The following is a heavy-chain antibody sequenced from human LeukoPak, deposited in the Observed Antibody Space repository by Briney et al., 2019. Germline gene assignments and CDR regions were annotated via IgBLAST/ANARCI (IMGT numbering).Heavy chain of an antibody. J-gene: IGHJ4*02. D-gene: IGHD5-18*01. CDR3: ARGYSYGYPPDY. CDR2: IIPIFGTA. V-gene: IGHV1-69*13. Sequence: GASVKVSCKASGGTFSSYAISWVRQAPGQGLEWMGGIIPIFGTANYAQKFQGRVTITADESTSTAYMELSSLRSEDTAVYYCARGYSYGYPPDYWGQGTLVTVSS. CDR1: GGTFSSYA.